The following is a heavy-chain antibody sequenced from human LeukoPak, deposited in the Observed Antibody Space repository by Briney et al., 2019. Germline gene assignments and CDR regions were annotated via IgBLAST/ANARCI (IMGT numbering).Heavy chain of an antibody. CDR3: ARNGGYGQSYDY. CDR1: GFTFSTYA. J-gene: IGHJ4*02. V-gene: IGHV3-66*01. Sequence: GGSLRLSCAASGFTFSTYAMSWVRQAPGKGLEWVSVIYSGGSTFYADSVKGRFTISRDKSKNTLYLQMNSLRAEDTAVYYCARNGGYGQSYDYWGQGTLVTVSS. CDR2: IYSGGST. D-gene: IGHD5-12*01.